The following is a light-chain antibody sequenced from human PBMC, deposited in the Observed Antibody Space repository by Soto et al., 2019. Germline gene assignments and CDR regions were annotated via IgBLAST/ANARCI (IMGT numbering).Light chain of an antibody. J-gene: IGKJ5*01. CDR3: QHYYSLSIT. V-gene: IGKV1-33*01. CDR1: QDITNY. Sequence: DIQMTQSPSSLSASVGDRVTITCQASQDITNYLNWFQQKPRKAPKLLIYDTSNLETRVPPRFSGSGSGTALTFTTSTLQPADITVYYCQHYYSLSITFGQGT. CDR2: DTS.